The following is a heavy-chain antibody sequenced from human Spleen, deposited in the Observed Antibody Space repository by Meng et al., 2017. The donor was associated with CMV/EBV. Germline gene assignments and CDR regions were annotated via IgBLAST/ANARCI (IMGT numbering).Heavy chain of an antibody. V-gene: IGHV1-69-2*01. D-gene: IGHD3-22*01. J-gene: IGHJ5*02. CDR3: ARDYYDIEGHEYDCFDP. CDR2: IDPEDGET. CDR1: YTFADYY. Sequence: YTFADYYMHWFRQAPGKGLEWMGLIDPEDGETMYAGKFQGKFTMTADTSTDTAYMKMNSLNSDDTAVYFCARDYYDIEGHEYDCFDPWGQGTLVTVSS.